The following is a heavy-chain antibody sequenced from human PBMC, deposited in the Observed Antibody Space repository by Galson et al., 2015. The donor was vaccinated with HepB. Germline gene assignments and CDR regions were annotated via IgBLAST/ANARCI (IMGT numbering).Heavy chain of an antibody. CDR1: GFTFSSYA. D-gene: IGHD5-24*01. CDR2: ISGSGGST. Sequence: SLRLSCAASGFTFSSYAMSWVRQAPGKGLEWVSAISGSGGSTYYADSVKGRFTISRDNSKNTLYLQMNSLRAEDTAVYYCGAASRYVYTSVLHWGQGTLVTVSS. J-gene: IGHJ4*02. CDR3: GAASRYVYTSVLH. V-gene: IGHV3-23*01.